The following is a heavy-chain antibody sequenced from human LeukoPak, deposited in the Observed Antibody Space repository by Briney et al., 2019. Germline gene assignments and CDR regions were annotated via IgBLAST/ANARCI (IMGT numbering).Heavy chain of an antibody. Sequence: PGGSLRLSCSASGFTFSSYAMHRVRQAPGKGLEWVSVIYSGGSTYYADSVKGRFTISRDNSKNTLYLQMNSLRAEDTAVYYCARAGDYKGQFDYWGQGTLVTVSS. V-gene: IGHV3-53*01. CDR2: IYSGGST. J-gene: IGHJ4*02. CDR1: GFTFSSYA. D-gene: IGHD4-17*01. CDR3: ARAGDYKGQFDY.